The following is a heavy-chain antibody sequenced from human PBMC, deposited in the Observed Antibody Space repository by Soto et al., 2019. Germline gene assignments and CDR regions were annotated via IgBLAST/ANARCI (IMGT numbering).Heavy chain of an antibody. J-gene: IGHJ6*02. D-gene: IGHD5-18*01. CDR2: FNPTGDTA. Sequence: ASVKVSCKASGYTFTSYYIHWVRQAPGQGLEWMGIFNPTGDTASYAQKLQGRVTMTRDTSTGTAYMELGSLRSEDTAVYYCARGGRIVDTGIGYYYYHAMDVWGQGTTVTVS. CDR1: GYTFTSYY. V-gene: IGHV1-46*01. CDR3: ARGGRIVDTGIGYYYYHAMDV.